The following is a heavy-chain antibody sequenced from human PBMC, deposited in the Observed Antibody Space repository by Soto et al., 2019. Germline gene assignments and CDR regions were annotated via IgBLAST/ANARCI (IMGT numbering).Heavy chain of an antibody. D-gene: IGHD6-13*01. CDR2: ISAYSGNT. CDR3: ARGRSLSSSWTIIGY. J-gene: IGHJ4*02. CDR1: GYTFTSYG. V-gene: IGHV1-8*02. Sequence: ASVKVSCKASGYTFTSYGISWVRQAPGQGLEWMGWISAYSGNTGYAQKFQGRVTMTRNTSISTAYMELSSLRSEDTAVYYCARGRSLSSSWTIIGYWGQGTLVTVSS.